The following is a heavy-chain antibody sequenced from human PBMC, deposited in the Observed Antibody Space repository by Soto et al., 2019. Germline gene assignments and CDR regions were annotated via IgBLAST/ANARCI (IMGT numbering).Heavy chain of an antibody. V-gene: IGHV3-30*19. CDR1: GFTFRSYV. CDR3: ARWGTTWGLDV. Sequence: QVQLVESGGGVVQPGTSLRLSCVGSGFTFRSYVIHWVRQAPGKGLEWVALTSYDGTNNYYGDSVKGRFTISRDNSKNTVDLQMDRLRLEDTSLYYCARWGTTWGLDVWGPGTLVSVSS. CDR2: TSYDGTNN. J-gene: IGHJ4*02. D-gene: IGHD2-21*01.